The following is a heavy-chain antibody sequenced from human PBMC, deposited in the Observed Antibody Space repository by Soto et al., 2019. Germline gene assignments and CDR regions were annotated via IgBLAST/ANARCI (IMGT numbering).Heavy chain of an antibody. CDR3: ANSYAYFNGMDV. CDR2: MYYSGST. J-gene: IGHJ6*02. Sequence: QLQLQESGPGLVKPSETLSLTCTVSGGSISSSSYHWGWIRQPPGKGLEWIGSMYYSGSTYYNPSLKSRVTISVDTSKNQVSLKLRSVTAADTAVYYCANSYAYFNGMDVWGQGTTVTVSS. V-gene: IGHV4-39*01. CDR1: GGSISSSSYH. D-gene: IGHD5-18*01.